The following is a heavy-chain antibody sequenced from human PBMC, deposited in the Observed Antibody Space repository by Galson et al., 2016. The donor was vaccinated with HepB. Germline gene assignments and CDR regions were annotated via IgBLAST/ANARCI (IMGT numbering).Heavy chain of an antibody. CDR2: IYPDDSDT. CDR3: ARHWALGRGVAY. CDR1: GYSFTNYW. D-gene: IGHD1-26*01. V-gene: IGHV5-51*01. Sequence: QSGAEVKKPGESLKISCKGSGYSFTNYWIGWVRQMPGKGLEWMGIIYPDDSDTRYSPSFRGQFTISADKSISTANLQWSNLKASDTAMYYCARHWALGRGVAYWGQGTLVTVSA. J-gene: IGHJ4*02.